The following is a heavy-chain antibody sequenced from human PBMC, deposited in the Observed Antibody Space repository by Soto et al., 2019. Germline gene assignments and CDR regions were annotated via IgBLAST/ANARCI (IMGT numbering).Heavy chain of an antibody. CDR3: ARDVPAATKPYAFDI. CDR1: GYTFTSYG. V-gene: IGHV1-18*01. CDR2: ISAYNGNT. J-gene: IGHJ3*02. D-gene: IGHD2-2*01. Sequence: QVPLVQSGAEVKKPGASVKVFCKASGYTFTSYGISWVRQAPGHGLEWMGWISAYNGNTNYAQKLQGRVTMTTDTSTSTAYMELRSLRSDDTAVYYCARDVPAATKPYAFDIWGQGTMVTVSS.